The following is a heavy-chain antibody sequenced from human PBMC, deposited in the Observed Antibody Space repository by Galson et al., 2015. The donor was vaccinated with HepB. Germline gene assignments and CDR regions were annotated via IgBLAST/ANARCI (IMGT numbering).Heavy chain of an antibody. CDR2: LQHDESRV. V-gene: IGHV3-30*02. J-gene: IGHJ4*02. D-gene: IGHD6-6*01. Sequence: SLRLSCAVSGFRFSDSGMHWVRQSPGKGLEWLSFLQHDESRVFYGDSVKGRFTISRDISKNMLFLQMNSLTTEDSGVYYCAKDNPVRSSWGQGTLVTVSS. CDR1: GFRFSDSG. CDR3: AKDNPVRSS.